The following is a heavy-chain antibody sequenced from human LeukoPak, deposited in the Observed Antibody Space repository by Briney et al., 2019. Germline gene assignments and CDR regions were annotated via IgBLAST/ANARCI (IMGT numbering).Heavy chain of an antibody. CDR1: GGSFSGYY. Sequence: PSETLTLTCAVYGGSFSGYYWSWLRQSTGKGLEWIGEINHSGSTNYNPSLKSRVTISVDTSKNQFSLKLSSVTAADTAVYYCARRSDYVGNPLFDYWGQGTLVTVSS. CDR2: INHSGST. J-gene: IGHJ4*02. V-gene: IGHV4-34*01. CDR3: ARRSDYVGNPLFDY. D-gene: IGHD4-23*01.